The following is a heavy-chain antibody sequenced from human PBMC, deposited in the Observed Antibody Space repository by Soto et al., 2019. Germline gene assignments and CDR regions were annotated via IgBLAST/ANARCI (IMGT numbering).Heavy chain of an antibody. D-gene: IGHD2-2*01. V-gene: IGHV3-33*01. J-gene: IGHJ4*01. CDR3: ATEGGYCSSTSCLDFD. CDR1: GFTFSGYA. Sequence: QVHLVESGGGVVQPGRSLRLSCAASGFTFSGYAMHWVRQSPAKGLEWVAIILYDGDSKYYSDSVKGRFAISRDNSKSTVYLQMNDLRAEDTAVYYCATEGGYCSSTSCLDFD. CDR2: ILYDGDSK.